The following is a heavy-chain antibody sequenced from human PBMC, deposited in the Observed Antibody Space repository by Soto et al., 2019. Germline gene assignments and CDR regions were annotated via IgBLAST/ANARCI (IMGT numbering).Heavy chain of an antibody. CDR1: GGTFSSYA. D-gene: IGHD2-2*01. V-gene: IGHV1-69*13. CDR2: IIPIFGTA. J-gene: IGHJ6*02. Sequence: ASVKVSCKAPGGTFSSYAISWVRQAPGQGLEWMGGIIPIFGTANYAQKFRGRVTITADESTSTAYMELSSLRSEDTAVYYCARDRGVVVPAAIGATYYYYGMDVWGQGTTVT. CDR3: ARDRGVVVPAAIGATYYYYGMDV.